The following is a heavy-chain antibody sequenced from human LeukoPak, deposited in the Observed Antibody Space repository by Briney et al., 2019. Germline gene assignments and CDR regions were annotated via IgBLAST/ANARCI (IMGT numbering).Heavy chain of an antibody. CDR1: RGSIRTYY. D-gene: IGHD4-11*01. CDR2: IYDSGTT. CDR3: ARITVTGNWFDP. J-gene: IGHJ5*02. V-gene: IGHV4-59*12. Sequence: PSETLSLTCTVSRGSIRTYYWSWIRQSPGKGLEWIGYIYDSGTTKYNPSLKSRVTISVDTSKNQFSLKLSSVTAADTAVYYCARITVTGNWFDPWGQGTLVTVSS.